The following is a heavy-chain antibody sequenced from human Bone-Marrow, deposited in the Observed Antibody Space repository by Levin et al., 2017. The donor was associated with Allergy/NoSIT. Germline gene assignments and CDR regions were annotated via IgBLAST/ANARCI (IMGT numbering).Heavy chain of an antibody. V-gene: IGHV3-7*01. J-gene: IGHJ4*02. Sequence: GGSLRLSCAASGFTFSNYWMSWVRQAPGKGLEWVAKIKEDGSEKYYVDSAKGRFTVSTDKAQNSLDLQMNSLRAEDTAVYFCAREEGGGSYYPHWGQGTLVTVSS. CDR2: IKEDGSEK. CDR1: GFTFSNYW. CDR3: AREEGGGSYYPH. D-gene: IGHD2-15*01.